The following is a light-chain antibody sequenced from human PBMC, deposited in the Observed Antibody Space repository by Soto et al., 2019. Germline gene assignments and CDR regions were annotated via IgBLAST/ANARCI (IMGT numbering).Light chain of an antibody. J-gene: IGKJ4*01. Sequence: DIQMTPSPSTLSASVGDRVTITFRASQSISNGLAWYQQKPGKAPNLLIYKASSLESGVPSRFSGSGSGTKFTLTISSLQTDDFATYYCQQYNTYPLTFGGGTKVDIK. CDR3: QQYNTYPLT. CDR1: QSISNG. V-gene: IGKV1-5*03. CDR2: KAS.